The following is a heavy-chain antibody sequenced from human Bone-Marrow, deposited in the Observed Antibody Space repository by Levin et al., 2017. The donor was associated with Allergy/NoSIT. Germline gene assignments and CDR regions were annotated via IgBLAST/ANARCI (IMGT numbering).Heavy chain of an antibody. J-gene: IGHJ4*02. CDR1: GGSLNTFY. Sequence: PSETLSLTCTVSGGSLNTFYWSWLRQPAGEGLKWIGRIYSSGLTKYAPSLQSRVTMSVDTSKNEFSLKLTSVTAADTAVYYCARHLYTSTWTNFDDWGQGILVTVSS. V-gene: IGHV4-4*07. D-gene: IGHD6-13*01. CDR2: IYSSGLT. CDR3: ARHLYTSTWTNFDD.